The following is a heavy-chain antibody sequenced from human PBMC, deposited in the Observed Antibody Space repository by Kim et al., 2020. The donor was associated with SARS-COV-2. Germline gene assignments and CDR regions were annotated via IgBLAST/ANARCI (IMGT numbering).Heavy chain of an antibody. D-gene: IGHD3-16*02. V-gene: IGHV4-31*03. Sequence: SETLSLTCTVSGGSISSGGYYWSWIRQHPGKGLGWIGYIYYSGSTYYNPSLKSRVTISVDTSKNQFSLKLSSVTAADTAVYYCARWRWGVWGSYPPDYWGQGTLVTVSS. CDR3: ARWRWGVWGSYPPDY. CDR1: GGSISSGGYY. CDR2: IYYSGST. J-gene: IGHJ4*02.